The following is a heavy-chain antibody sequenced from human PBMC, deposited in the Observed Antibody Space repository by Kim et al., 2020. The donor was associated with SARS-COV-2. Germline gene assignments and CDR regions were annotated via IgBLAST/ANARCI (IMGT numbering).Heavy chain of an antibody. CDR1: GFTVSSNY. V-gene: IGHV3-53*04. CDR2: IYSGGST. J-gene: IGHJ3*02. D-gene: IGHD6-19*01. Sequence: GGSLRLSCAASGFTVSSNYMSWVRQAPGKGLEWVSVIYSGGSTYYADSVKGRFTISRHNSKNTLYLQMNSLRAEDTAVYYCARFLAVAGTYGAFDIWGQGTVVTVSS. CDR3: ARFLAVAGTYGAFDI.